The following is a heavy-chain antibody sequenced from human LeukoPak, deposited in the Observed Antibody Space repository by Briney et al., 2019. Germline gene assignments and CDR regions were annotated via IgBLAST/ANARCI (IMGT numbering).Heavy chain of an antibody. J-gene: IGHJ4*02. D-gene: IGHD6-19*01. CDR3: ARARESVAVDY. V-gene: IGHV4-34*01. Sequence: SETLSLTCAVSDVSFSGFYWSWIRQSPGKGLEWIGEINHSGNTNYNPSLKSRVILSVDTSKNQFSLKLSSVTAADTAVYYCARARESVAVDYWGQGTLVTVSS. CDR1: DVSFSGFY. CDR2: INHSGNT.